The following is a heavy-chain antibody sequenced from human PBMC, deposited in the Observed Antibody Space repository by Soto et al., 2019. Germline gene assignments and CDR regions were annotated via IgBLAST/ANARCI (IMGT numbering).Heavy chain of an antibody. CDR3: ARGATSPEQQLVLAFDY. CDR2: INHSGST. V-gene: IGHV4-34*01. Sequence: SETLSHTCAVYGGSFSGYYWSWIRQPPGKGLEWIGEINHSGSTNYNPSLKSRVTISVDTSKNQFSLKLSSVTAADTAEYYCARGATSPEQQLVLAFDYWGQGTLVTVSS. CDR1: GGSFSGYY. D-gene: IGHD6-13*01. J-gene: IGHJ4*02.